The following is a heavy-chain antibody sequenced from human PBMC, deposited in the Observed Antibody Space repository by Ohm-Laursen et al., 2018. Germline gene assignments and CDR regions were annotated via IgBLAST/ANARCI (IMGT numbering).Heavy chain of an antibody. CDR2: IYYSGST. J-gene: IGHJ2*01. V-gene: IGHV4-61*08. Sequence: SETLSLTCTVSGGSISSGGYYWSWIRQPPGKGLEWIGYIYYSGSTNYNPSLKSRVTISVDKSKNQFSLMLSSVTAADTAVYYFAAVGGTYWYFDLWGRGTLVTVSS. CDR3: AAVGGTYWYFDL. CDR1: GGSISSGGYY. D-gene: IGHD3-10*01.